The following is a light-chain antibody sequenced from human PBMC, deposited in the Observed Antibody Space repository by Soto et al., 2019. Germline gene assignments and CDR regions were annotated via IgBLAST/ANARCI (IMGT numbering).Light chain of an antibody. Sequence: QSGLTQPPSASGTPGQRITISCSGSSSNIGDNPVNWYQQLPGAAPKLLIYINDQRPSGVPDRFSGSKSGTSSSLAISGLQPEDEADYYCAAWDDSLNALFGTGTKVTV. CDR1: SSNIGDNP. CDR3: AAWDDSLNAL. J-gene: IGLJ1*01. V-gene: IGLV1-44*01. CDR2: IND.